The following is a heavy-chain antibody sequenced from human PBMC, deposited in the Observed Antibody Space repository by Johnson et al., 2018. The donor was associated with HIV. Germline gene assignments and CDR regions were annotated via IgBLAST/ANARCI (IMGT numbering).Heavy chain of an antibody. J-gene: IGHJ3*02. V-gene: IGHV3-33*06. CDR2: IYYDGTNK. CDR1: GFTFSSYA. Sequence: QVQLVESGGGLKQPGGSLRLSCAASGFTFSSYAMHWVRQAPGKGLEWVAIIYYDGTNKYYADSVKGRFTISRDNSKNTLYLQMNSLRAEDTAVYYCAKDLATANLYDAFDIWGQGTMVTVSS. CDR3: AKDLATANLYDAFDI. D-gene: IGHD5-12*01.